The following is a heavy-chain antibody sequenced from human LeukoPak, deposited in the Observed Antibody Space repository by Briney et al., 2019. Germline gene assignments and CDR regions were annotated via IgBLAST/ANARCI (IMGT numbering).Heavy chain of an antibody. D-gene: IGHD2-15*01. J-gene: IGHJ4*02. V-gene: IGHV4-34*01. CDR3: ARYCSGGSCRGYYFDY. Sequence: TSETLSLTCAVYGGSFSGYYWSWIRQPPGKGLEWIGEINHSGSTNYNPSLKSRVTISVDTSKNQFSLKLSSVTAADTAVYYCARYCSGGSCRGYYFDYWGQGTLVTVSS. CDR1: GGSFSGYY. CDR2: INHSGST.